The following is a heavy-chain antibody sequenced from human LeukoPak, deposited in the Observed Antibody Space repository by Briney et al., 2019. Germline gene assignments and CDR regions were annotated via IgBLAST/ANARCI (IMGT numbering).Heavy chain of an antibody. Sequence: GGSLRLSCEASGFTFISYAMNWVRQAPGNGLEWVSAISGSGGSTYYADSVKGRFTISRDNSKNTLYLQMNSMMDEDTAVYYCAKDRGIAVVPAAIGYDYWGQGTLVTVSS. V-gene: IGHV3-23*01. CDR2: ISGSGGST. D-gene: IGHD2-2*01. J-gene: IGHJ4*02. CDR1: GFTFISYA. CDR3: AKDRGIAVVPAAIGYDY.